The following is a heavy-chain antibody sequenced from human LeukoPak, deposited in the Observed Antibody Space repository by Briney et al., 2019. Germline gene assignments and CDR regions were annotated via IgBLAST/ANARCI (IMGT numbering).Heavy chain of an antibody. J-gene: IGHJ4*02. CDR1: GFTFSSYS. Sequence: PGGSLRLSCAASGFTFSSYSMNWVRQAPGKGLEWVSSISSSSSYIYYADSVKGRFTISRDNAKNSLYLQMNSLRAEDTAVYYRARDGSHRGSYYEYYFDYWGQGTLVTVSS. CDR2: ISSSSSYI. V-gene: IGHV3-21*01. D-gene: IGHD1-26*01. CDR3: ARDGSHRGSYYEYYFDY.